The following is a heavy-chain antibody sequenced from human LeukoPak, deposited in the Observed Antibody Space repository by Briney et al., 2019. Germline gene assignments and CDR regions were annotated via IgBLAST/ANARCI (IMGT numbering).Heavy chain of an antibody. D-gene: IGHD2-21*01. CDR1: GFTFSSYG. V-gene: IGHV3-23*01. J-gene: IGHJ4*02. Sequence: PGGSLRLSCAASGFTFSSYGMTWGRQAPGKGLEWVSVITTTGGDTMYADSVKGRFTISRDNSKNTVYLQMNSLRAEDTAVYFCARSKMWPPSFDYWGQGTPVTVSS. CDR2: ITTTGGDT. CDR3: ARSKMWPPSFDY.